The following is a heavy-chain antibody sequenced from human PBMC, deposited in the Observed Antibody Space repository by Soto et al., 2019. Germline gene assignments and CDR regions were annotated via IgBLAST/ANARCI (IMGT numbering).Heavy chain of an antibody. J-gene: IGHJ5*02. D-gene: IGHD3-16*01. CDR1: GGSISSYY. Sequence: SETLSHTCTVSGGSISSYYWSWIRQPPGKGLEWIGYIYYSGSTNYNPSLKSRVTISVDTSKNQFSLKLSSVTAADTAVYYCARDMGASEPANWFDPWGQGTLVTVSS. CDR2: IYYSGST. V-gene: IGHV4-59*01. CDR3: ARDMGASEPANWFDP.